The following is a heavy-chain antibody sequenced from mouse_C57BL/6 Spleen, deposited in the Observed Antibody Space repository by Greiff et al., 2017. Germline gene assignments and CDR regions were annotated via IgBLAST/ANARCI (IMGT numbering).Heavy chain of an antibody. V-gene: IGHV1-7*01. J-gene: IGHJ1*01. CDR2: INPSSGYT. CDR1: VYTFPIYW. CDR3: ARYRDRHSCPIEG. Sequence: VQLQESIPELSKPLSSVLLCCKTSVYTFPIYWMHWVTQRPGQGLEWIGYINPSSGYTKYNQKFKDKATLTADKSSSTAYMQLSSLTYEDSAVYYCARYRDRHSCPIEGWGEVTPVINSS.